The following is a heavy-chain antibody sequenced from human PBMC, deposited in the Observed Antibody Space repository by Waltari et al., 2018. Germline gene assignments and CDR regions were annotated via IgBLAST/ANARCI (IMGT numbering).Heavy chain of an antibody. CDR2: IYPRDSDT. CDR1: GNIFINYW. V-gene: IGHV5-51*01. J-gene: IGHJ3*02. D-gene: IGHD3-10*01. CDR3: ARLFQTDDPGLFVAFDI. Sequence: EVQLVQSGAEVKKPGESLKISWETSGNIFINYWIGWVRQMPGEGLEWMGIIYPRDSDTRYSPSFQGQVTISVDKSINTAYLQWNSLKASDTAVYYCARLFQTDDPGLFVAFDIWGQGTVVTVSS.